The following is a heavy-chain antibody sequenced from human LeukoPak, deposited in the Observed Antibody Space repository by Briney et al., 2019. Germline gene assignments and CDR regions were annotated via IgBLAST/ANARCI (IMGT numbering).Heavy chain of an antibody. J-gene: IGHJ4*02. D-gene: IGHD2-15*01. Sequence: GGSLRLSCAASGFTFSNYGMHWVRQAPGKGLEWVAIIWFDENNKHYADSVKGRFTISRDNSKSTLYLQMNSLRADDTAVYYCASDGSHWGQGTLVTVSS. V-gene: IGHV3-33*01. CDR2: IWFDENNK. CDR3: ASDGSH. CDR1: GFTFSNYG.